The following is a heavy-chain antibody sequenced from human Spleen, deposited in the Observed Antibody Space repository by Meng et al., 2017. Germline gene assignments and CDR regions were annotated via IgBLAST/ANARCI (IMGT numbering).Heavy chain of an antibody. D-gene: IGHD3-10*01. Sequence: ASVKVSCKPSGYNFPDYYIHWVRQAPGQGLEWMGRIDPKNGDTHYAQKFQGRVTMTGDTSISTAYMDLSGLRSDDTAVYYCATEEVPNDYWGQGTLVTVSS. CDR2: IDPKNGDT. CDR1: GYNFPDYY. J-gene: IGHJ4*02. V-gene: IGHV1-2*06. CDR3: ATEEVPNDY.